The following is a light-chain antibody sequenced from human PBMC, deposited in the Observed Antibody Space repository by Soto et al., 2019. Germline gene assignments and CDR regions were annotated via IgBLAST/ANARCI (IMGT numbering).Light chain of an antibody. V-gene: IGKV3-20*01. J-gene: IGKJ3*01. CDR1: QSVSSSY. CDR3: QQYGISPPFT. CDR2: GAS. Sequence: EIVLTQSPGTLSLSPGERATLSCRASQSVSSSYLAWYQQKPGQAPRLLIYGASSRATGIPDRFSGSGSWTDFTFTISRLEPDDFAVYYCQQYGISPPFTFGPGTKVDIK.